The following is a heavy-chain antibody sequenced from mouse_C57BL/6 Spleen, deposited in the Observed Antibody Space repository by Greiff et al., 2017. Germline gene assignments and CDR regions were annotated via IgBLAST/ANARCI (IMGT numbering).Heavy chain of an antibody. Sequence: VQLQQSGAELVRPGTSVKVSCKASGYAFTNYLIEWVKQRPGQGLEWIGVINPGSGGTNYNEKFKGKATLTADKSSSTAYMQLSSLTSEDSAVYFCARDYDGYLYAMDYWGQGTSVTVSS. CDR3: ARDYDGYLYAMDY. CDR2: INPGSGGT. D-gene: IGHD2-3*01. CDR1: GYAFTNYL. V-gene: IGHV1-54*01. J-gene: IGHJ4*01.